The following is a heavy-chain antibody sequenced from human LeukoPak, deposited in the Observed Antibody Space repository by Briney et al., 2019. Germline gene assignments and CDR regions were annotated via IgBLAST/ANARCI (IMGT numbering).Heavy chain of an antibody. Sequence: GGSLRLSCAASGFAFISTSIHWVRQAPGKGLEWVSSISSSSSYICYADSVKGRFTISRDNAKNSLYLQMNSLRAEDTAVYYCARLRRIAAAGFDYWGQGTLVTVSS. CDR1: GFAFISTS. CDR2: ISSSSSYI. D-gene: IGHD6-13*01. CDR3: ARLRRIAAAGFDY. V-gene: IGHV3-21*01. J-gene: IGHJ4*02.